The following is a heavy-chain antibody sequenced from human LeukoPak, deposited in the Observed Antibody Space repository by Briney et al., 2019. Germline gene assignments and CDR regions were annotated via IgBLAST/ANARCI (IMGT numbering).Heavy chain of an antibody. J-gene: IGHJ4*02. V-gene: IGHV4-34*01. Sequence: SETLSLTCAVYGGSFSGYYWSWIRQPPGKGLEWIGEINHSGSTNYNPSLKSRVTISVDTSKNQFSLKLSSVTAADTAVYYCARGVGITMIVVAYYFDYWGQGTLVTVSS. CDR1: GGSFSGYY. CDR3: ARGVGITMIVVAYYFDY. CDR2: INHSGST. D-gene: IGHD3-22*01.